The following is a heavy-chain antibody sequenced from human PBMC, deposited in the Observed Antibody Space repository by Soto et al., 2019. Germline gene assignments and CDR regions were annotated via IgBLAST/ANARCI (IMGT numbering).Heavy chain of an antibody. V-gene: IGHV2-5*02. CDR3: AHILNMVATAYFDY. Sequence: SGPTLVQPTQTLTLTCTFSGFSLSTSGVGVGWIRQPPGKALEWLALIYWDDDKRYSPSLKSRLTITKDTSKNQVVLTMTNMDPVDTATYYCAHILNMVATAYFDYWGQGTLVTVSS. CDR1: GFSLSTSGVG. CDR2: IYWDDDK. J-gene: IGHJ4*02. D-gene: IGHD5-12*01.